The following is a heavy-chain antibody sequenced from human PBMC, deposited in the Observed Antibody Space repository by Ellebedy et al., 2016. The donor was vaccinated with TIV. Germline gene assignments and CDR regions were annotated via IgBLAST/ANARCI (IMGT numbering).Heavy chain of an antibody. CDR3: VRPRYCAAIACPPDY. J-gene: IGHJ4*02. Sequence: PGGSLRLSCKGSGYTFTNYWIGWVRQRPGKGLEWMGIIYPHDSETIYSPSLEGQVTFSADKSITTVYLQWTALKASDTAMYFCVRPRYCAAIACPPDYWGQGTLVTVSS. CDR2: IYPHDSET. V-gene: IGHV5-51*01. CDR1: GYTFTNYW. D-gene: IGHD2-2*01.